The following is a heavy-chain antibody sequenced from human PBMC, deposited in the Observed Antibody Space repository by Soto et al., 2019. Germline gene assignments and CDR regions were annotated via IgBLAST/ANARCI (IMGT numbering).Heavy chain of an antibody. Sequence: GGSLRLSCAASGFPFNTYGMHWVRQAPGKGLEWVAVIWSDGSNKYYADSVKGRFTISRDNSKNTLYLQMNSLRAEDTAVYYCAREAVAGSFFDYWGQGTLVTVSS. CDR3: AREAVAGSFFDY. CDR1: GFPFNTYG. J-gene: IGHJ4*02. CDR2: IWSDGSNK. D-gene: IGHD6-19*01. V-gene: IGHV3-33*01.